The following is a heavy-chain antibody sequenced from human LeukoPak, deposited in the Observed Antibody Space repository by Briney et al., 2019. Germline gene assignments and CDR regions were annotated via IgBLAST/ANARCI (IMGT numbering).Heavy chain of an antibody. CDR3: AREDFTEWLLLRAFDY. CDR1: GFTFSSYG. V-gene: IGHV3-23*01. Sequence: PGGSLRLSCAASGFTFSSYGMSWVRQAPGKGLEWVSAISGSGGSTYYADSVKGRFTISRDNAKNSLYLQMNSLRAEDTAVYYCAREDFTEWLLLRAFDYWGQGTLVTVSS. D-gene: IGHD3-22*01. CDR2: ISGSGGST. J-gene: IGHJ4*02.